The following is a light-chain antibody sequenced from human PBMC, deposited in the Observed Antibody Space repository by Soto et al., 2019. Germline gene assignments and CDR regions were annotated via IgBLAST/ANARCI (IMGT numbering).Light chain of an antibody. CDR2: DAS. J-gene: IGKJ1*01. CDR1: QSVSSY. V-gene: IGKV3-11*01. CDR3: QQYNNWPMT. Sequence: EIVLTQSPATLSLSPGERATLSCMASQSVSSYLAWYQQKPGQAPRLLIYDASNRATGIPARFSGSGSGTDLTLTISSLEPEDFAVYYCQQYNNWPMTFGQGTKV.